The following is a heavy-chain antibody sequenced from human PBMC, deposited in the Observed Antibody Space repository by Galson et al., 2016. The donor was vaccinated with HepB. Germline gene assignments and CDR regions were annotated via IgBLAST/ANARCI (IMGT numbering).Heavy chain of an antibody. Sequence: LSLTCTVSGGSISNRSYYWGWIRQPPGKGLEWIGSIYYVGTTYYNPSLKSGVTISVGTSKNQFSLKLSSVTAADTAVYYCARQVRGVTGTTRWFDHWGQGTLVTVSS. CDR3: ARQVRGVTGTTRWFDH. V-gene: IGHV4-39*01. D-gene: IGHD1-7*01. J-gene: IGHJ5*02. CDR2: IYYVGTT. CDR1: GGSISNRSYY.